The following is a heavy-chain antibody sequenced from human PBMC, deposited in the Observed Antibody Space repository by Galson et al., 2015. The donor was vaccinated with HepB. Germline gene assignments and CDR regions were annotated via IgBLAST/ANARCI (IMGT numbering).Heavy chain of an antibody. Sequence: SVKVSCKASGYTFTSYGISWVRQAPGQGLEWMGWISAYNGNTNYAQKLQGRVTMTTDTSTSTAYMELRSLRSDDTAVYYCARDRKLRYFDWLNPIDYWGQGTLVTVSS. J-gene: IGHJ4*02. D-gene: IGHD3-9*01. CDR2: ISAYNGNT. CDR1: GYTFTSYG. CDR3: ARDRKLRYFDWLNPIDY. V-gene: IGHV1-18*01.